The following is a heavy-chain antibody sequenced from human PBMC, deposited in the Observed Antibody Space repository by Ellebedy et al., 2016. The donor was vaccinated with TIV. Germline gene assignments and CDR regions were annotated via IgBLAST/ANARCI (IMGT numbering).Heavy chain of an antibody. D-gene: IGHD1-20*01. CDR1: GFTFRSYA. CDR3: AKDPITPASFVYFDY. V-gene: IGHV3-23*01. CDR2: ITYSGGSP. Sequence: PGGSLRLSCAASGFTFRSYAMTWVRQAPGKGLEWVSAITYSGGSPYYADSVKGRFTISSDSSGNKLYLQMNSLRAEDTAIYYCAKDPITPASFVYFDYWGQGTLVTVSS. J-gene: IGHJ4*02.